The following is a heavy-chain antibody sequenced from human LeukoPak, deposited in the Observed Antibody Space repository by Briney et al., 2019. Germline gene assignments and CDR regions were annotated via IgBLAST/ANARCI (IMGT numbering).Heavy chain of an antibody. D-gene: IGHD3-10*01. CDR2: IYYSGST. V-gene: IGHV4-39*01. Sequence: KASETLSLTCTVSGGSISSSSYYWGWIRQPPGKGLEWIGSIYYSGSTYYNPSLKSRVTISVDTSKNQFSLTLSSVTAADTAVYYCARSITMVRGVIFWFDPWGQGTLVTVSS. J-gene: IGHJ5*02. CDR3: ARSITMVRGVIFWFDP. CDR1: GGSISSSSYY.